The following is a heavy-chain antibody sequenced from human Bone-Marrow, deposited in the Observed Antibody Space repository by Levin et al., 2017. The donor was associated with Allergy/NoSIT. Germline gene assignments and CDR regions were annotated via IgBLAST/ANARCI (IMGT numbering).Heavy chain of an antibody. J-gene: IGHJ3*02. Sequence: SSETLSLTCTVYGGSISSGVYFWSWIRQLPGKGLEWIGYVSHSGITFYNQSLKSRVTISGDTSKSLFSLNLSSVTAADTAVYYCARGITVFGVVLAVNDAFDIWGQGTMVTVSS. CDR1: GGSISSGVYF. CDR2: VSHSGIT. CDR3: ARGITVFGVVLAVNDAFDI. D-gene: IGHD3-3*01. V-gene: IGHV4-31*03.